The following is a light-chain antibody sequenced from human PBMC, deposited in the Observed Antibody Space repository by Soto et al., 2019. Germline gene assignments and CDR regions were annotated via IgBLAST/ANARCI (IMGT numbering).Light chain of an antibody. CDR2: RAS. Sequence: DIQMTQSPSALSTSVGDRVTITCRASQSITNWLAWYQQKPGKAPKLLIYRASTLERGVPSRFSGSGSGTEFTLTISGLQPDDLATYYCQQYNTYPYPFGQGTKLEIK. CDR1: QSITNW. CDR3: QQYNTYPYP. J-gene: IGKJ2*01. V-gene: IGKV1-5*03.